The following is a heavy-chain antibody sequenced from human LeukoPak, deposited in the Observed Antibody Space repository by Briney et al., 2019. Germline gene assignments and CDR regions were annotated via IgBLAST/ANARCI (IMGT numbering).Heavy chain of an antibody. Sequence: PGGSLRLSCAASGFTFTNYAMAWVRQAPGKGLEWVSALTGGGGTTFYADSVRGRFTISRDNSKNTLYLQMNSVRAEDTAIYYCAKDAGPRGTYSGLFDYWGQGTLVAVSP. CDR3: AKDAGPRGTYSGLFDY. D-gene: IGHD1-26*01. J-gene: IGHJ4*02. V-gene: IGHV3-23*01. CDR2: LTGGGGTT. CDR1: GFTFTNYA.